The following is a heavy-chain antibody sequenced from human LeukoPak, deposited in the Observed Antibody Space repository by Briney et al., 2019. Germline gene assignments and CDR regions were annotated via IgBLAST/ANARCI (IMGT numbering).Heavy chain of an antibody. CDR1: GGSLSSSSYY. CDR2: IYYSGST. CDR3: ASHLHSSGWYSAFDI. V-gene: IGHV4-39*01. J-gene: IGHJ3*02. Sequence: SETLSLTCTVSGGSLSSSSYYWGWIRQPPGKGLEWIVSIYYSGSTYYIPSLMSRVTISVDTSKNQFSLKLSSVTAADTAVYYCASHLHSSGWYSAFDIWGQGTMVTVSS. D-gene: IGHD6-19*01.